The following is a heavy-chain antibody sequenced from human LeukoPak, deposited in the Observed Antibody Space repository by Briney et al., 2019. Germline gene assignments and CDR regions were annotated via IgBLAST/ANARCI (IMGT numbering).Heavy chain of an antibody. CDR3: AREEPSGGFDY. V-gene: IGHV3-21*01. CDR1: GFTFSSYS. J-gene: IGHJ4*02. D-gene: IGHD2-15*01. Sequence: GGSLRLSCAASGFTFSSYSMNWVRQAPGKGLEWVSSISSTGSYMFYADSVKGRFTNSRDNAQNSLYLQMNSLRAEDTAMYYCAREEPSGGFDYWGQGTLVTVSS. CDR2: ISSTGSYM.